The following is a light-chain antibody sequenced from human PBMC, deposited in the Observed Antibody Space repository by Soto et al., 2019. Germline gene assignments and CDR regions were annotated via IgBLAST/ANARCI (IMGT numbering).Light chain of an antibody. CDR1: QGVSSN. V-gene: IGKV3-15*01. CDR2: GAS. J-gene: IGKJ1*01. Sequence: EIAMTQSPATLSLSPGERATLPCRASQGVSSNLAWYQQKPGQAPRLLIYGASTRAAGIPARFSGSGSGTDFTLTITSLQAEVFRDYYCHQHNNWWTFGQGTKVDI. CDR3: HQHNNWWT.